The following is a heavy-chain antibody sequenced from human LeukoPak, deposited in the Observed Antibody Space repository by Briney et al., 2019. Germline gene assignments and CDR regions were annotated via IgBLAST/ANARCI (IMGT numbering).Heavy chain of an antibody. Sequence: SVKVSCKASGGTFSSYAISWVRQAPGQGLEWMGGIIPIFGTANYAQKFQGRVTITADESTSTAYMELSSLRAEDTAVYFCAKDSTTWYDTFDIWGQGTMVTVSS. CDR1: GGTFSSYA. D-gene: IGHD6-13*01. CDR3: AKDSTTWYDTFDI. J-gene: IGHJ3*02. CDR2: IIPIFGTA. V-gene: IGHV1-69*13.